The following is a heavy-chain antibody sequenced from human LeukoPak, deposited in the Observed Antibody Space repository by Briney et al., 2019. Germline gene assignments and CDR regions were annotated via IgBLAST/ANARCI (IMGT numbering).Heavy chain of an antibody. Sequence: GGSLRLSCAASGFTFSSYTMNWVRQAPGKGLERVSSITSGGVNTYYATSVKGRFTISRDNAKNSLFLQMNSLRAEDTAIYYCAKVQDGSCWYEYFQHWGQGTLVTVSS. J-gene: IGHJ1*01. CDR2: ITSGGVNT. CDR1: GFTFSSYT. V-gene: IGHV3-21*01. CDR3: AKVQDGSCWYEYFQH. D-gene: IGHD6-19*01.